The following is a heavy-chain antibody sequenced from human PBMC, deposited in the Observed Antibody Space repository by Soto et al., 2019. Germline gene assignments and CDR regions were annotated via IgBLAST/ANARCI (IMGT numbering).Heavy chain of an antibody. CDR1: GGAFSGYY. J-gene: IGHJ4*02. CDR2: INHSGST. Sequence: SGTLSLTGAVDGGAFSGYYWSWSRQPPGKGLEWIGEINHSGSTNYNPSLKSRVTISVDTSKNQFSLKLSSLTAADTAVYYCVRALSSAAGLYFDYWGQGTLVTVSS. D-gene: IGHD6-13*01. CDR3: VRALSSAAGLYFDY. V-gene: IGHV4-34*01.